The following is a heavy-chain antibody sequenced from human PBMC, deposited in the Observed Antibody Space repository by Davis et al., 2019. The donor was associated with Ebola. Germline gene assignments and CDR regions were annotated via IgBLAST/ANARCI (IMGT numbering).Heavy chain of an antibody. CDR1: GFTFSRYW. CDR2: IKQDGSEK. CDR3: ARRADG. Sequence: GESLKISCAASGFTFSRYWMTWVRQAPGKGLEWVANIKQDGSEKYYVDSVKGRFTISRDNAKNSLYLQMNSLRAEDTAVYYCARRADGWGQGTLVTVSS. J-gene: IGHJ4*02. V-gene: IGHV3-7*01.